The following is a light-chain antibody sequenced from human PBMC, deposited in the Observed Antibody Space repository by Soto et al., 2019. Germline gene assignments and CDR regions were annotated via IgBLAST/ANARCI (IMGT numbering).Light chain of an antibody. J-gene: IGKJ4*01. CDR1: QDITKY. Sequence: DIQMTQSPSSLSASVGDRVTVTCQASQDITKYVNWYQQKAGKAPKLLIYDASNLEAGVPSRFRGSGSGTDFTFTISNLQPEDIATCYCQQCDTVPFSFGRGTKVEIE. CDR2: DAS. V-gene: IGKV1-33*01. CDR3: QQCDTVPFS.